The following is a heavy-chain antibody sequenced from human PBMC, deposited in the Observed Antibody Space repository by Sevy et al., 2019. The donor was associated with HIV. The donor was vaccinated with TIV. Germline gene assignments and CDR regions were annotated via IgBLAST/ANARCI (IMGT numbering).Heavy chain of an antibody. J-gene: IGHJ4*02. V-gene: IGHV3-30*04. CDR1: RFSFRNYA. CDR2: FSYDEITK. Sequence: GGSLRLSCSASRFSFRNYAMHWVRQTPGKGLEWVATFSYDEITKSYADSVKGRFTISRDNSMNTLYLEMNSLGPDDTALCFCLGYCSSSNCRFAYWGQGTLVTVSS. D-gene: IGHD2-2*01. CDR3: LGYCSSSNCRFAY.